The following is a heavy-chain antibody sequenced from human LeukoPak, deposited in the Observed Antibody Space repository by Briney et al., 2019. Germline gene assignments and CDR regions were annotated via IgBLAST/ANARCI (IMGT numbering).Heavy chain of an antibody. V-gene: IGHV1-18*01. CDR3: ARDQSTDCSSTSCYLAYFDY. CDR1: GYTFTMNG. J-gene: IGHJ4*02. D-gene: IGHD2-2*01. CDR2: TSTYNDKT. Sequence: ASVKVSCKASGYTFTMNGISWVRQAPGQGLEWMGWTSTYNDKTNYAQKLQGRVTMTTDTSTSTAYMELRSLISDDTAVYYCARDQSTDCSSTSCYLAYFDYWGQGTLVTVSS.